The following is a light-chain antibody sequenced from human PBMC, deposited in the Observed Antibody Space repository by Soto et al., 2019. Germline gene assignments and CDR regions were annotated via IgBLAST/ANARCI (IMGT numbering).Light chain of an antibody. CDR1: QTISSW. V-gene: IGKV1-5*01. J-gene: IGKJ1*01. Sequence: DIQMTQSPSSLSASVGDRVTITCRASQTISSWLAWYQQKPGKAPKLLIFDASSLKSGVPSRFSGSGSGTEFTLTISGLQPDDVATYYCLQYSSHSWTFGQGTKVDTK. CDR2: DAS. CDR3: LQYSSHSWT.